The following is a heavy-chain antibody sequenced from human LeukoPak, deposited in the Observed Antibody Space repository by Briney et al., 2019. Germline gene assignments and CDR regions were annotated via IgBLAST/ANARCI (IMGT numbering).Heavy chain of an antibody. Sequence: PGGSLRLSCVACGFTFGGHAMNWVRQAPGEGVGGGSSICRNSLYMYYADSLKGRFTISRDNAKNSLYLQMDSLRAEDTAVYYCARDKVGHDFWSGYSDFWGQGTLVTVSS. V-gene: IGHV3-21*06. CDR2: ICRNSLYM. D-gene: IGHD3-3*01. CDR3: ARDKVGHDFWSGYSDF. J-gene: IGHJ4*02. CDR1: GFTFGGHA.